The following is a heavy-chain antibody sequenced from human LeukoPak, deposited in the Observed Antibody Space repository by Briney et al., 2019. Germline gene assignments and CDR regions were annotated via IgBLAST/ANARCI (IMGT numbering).Heavy chain of an antibody. CDR1: GGSISSYY. V-gene: IGHV4-59*01. J-gene: IGHJ3*01. CDR3: ARVMLTTAFDV. D-gene: IGHD4/OR15-4a*01. Sequence: SETLSLTCSVSGGSISSYYWSWIRQPPGKGLEWIGYIYYTGGTIYNPSLKSRVTISVDASKNQFSLKLSSLTAADTAVYYCARVMLTTAFDVWGQGTVVTVSS. CDR2: IYYTGGT.